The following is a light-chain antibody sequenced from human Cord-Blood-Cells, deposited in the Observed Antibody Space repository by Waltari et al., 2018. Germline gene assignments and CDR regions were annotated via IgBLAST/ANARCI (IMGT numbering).Light chain of an antibody. J-gene: IGKJ2*03. CDR1: QSISSY. CDR2: AAS. V-gene: IGKV1-39*01. CDR3: QQSYSTPPYS. Sequence: DIQMTQSPSSLSASVGVRVTITCRASQSISSYLNWYQQKPGKAPKLLIYAASSLQNGVPTRLSGSGSETDFTLIISSRQPDDFATYYCQQSYSTPPYSFGQGTKLEIK.